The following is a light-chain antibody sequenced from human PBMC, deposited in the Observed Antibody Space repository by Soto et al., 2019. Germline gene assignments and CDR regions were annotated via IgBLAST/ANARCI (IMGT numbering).Light chain of an antibody. Sequence: DIQMTQSPSTLSASVGDRGTITWRASQSISSWLAWYQQKPGKAPKLLIYDASSLESGVPSRFSGSGSGTEFTLTISCLQSEDFATYYCQQYYSYPFTFGPGTKVDNK. CDR2: DAS. CDR3: QQYYSYPFT. CDR1: QSISSW. V-gene: IGKV1-5*01. J-gene: IGKJ3*01.